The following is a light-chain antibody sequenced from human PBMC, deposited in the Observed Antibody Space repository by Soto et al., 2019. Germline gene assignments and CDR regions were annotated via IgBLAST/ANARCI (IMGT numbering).Light chain of an antibody. J-gene: IGKJ1*01. V-gene: IGKV3-20*01. CDR2: GAS. CDR3: QPYGSSGR. CDR1: QSVGGD. Sequence: PQSPATLSVSPGERATLSCRASQSVGGDLAWYQQKPGQAPRLLIYGASNRATGIPDRFSGSGSGTDFTLTISRLEPEDFAVYYCQPYGSSGRLGQGTKVDIK.